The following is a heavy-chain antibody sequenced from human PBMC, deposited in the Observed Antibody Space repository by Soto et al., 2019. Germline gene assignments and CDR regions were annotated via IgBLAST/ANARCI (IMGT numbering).Heavy chain of an antibody. D-gene: IGHD6-13*01. J-gene: IGHJ4*02. CDR3: ARGGSSSDY. CDR1: GGTFSTYA. CDR2: IIPSTGST. V-gene: IGHV1-69*12. Sequence: QVQLVQSGAEVKKPGSSVKVSCKAFGGTFSTYAVSWVRQAPGQGLEWVGGIIPSTGSTNHAQKFQGRVTITADESTRTGYMELTSLRSDDTAVYYCARGGSSSDYWGQGTLVTVSS.